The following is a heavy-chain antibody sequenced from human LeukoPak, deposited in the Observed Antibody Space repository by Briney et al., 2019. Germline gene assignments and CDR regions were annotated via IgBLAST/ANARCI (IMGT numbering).Heavy chain of an antibody. CDR2: IGTAGDT. CDR1: GFTLSSYA. J-gene: IGHJ4*02. V-gene: IGHV3-13*01. CDR3: ARQSTPHGNFDY. Sequence: GGSLRLSCAASGFTLSSYAMHWVCQPAGKGLEWVSAIGTAGDTFYPGSVKGRFTISRENAKKSLFLQMNSLRVEDTAVYYCARQSTPHGNFDYWGQGTLVTVSS. D-gene: IGHD1-26*01.